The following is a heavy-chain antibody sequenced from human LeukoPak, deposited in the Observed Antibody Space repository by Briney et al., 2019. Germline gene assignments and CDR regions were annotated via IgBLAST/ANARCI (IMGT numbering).Heavy chain of an antibody. CDR2: INPSGGST. CDR1: GYTFTSYY. CDR3: ARSYGSGKVDY. J-gene: IGHJ4*02. Sequence: VSVKVSCKASGYTFTSYYMHWVRQAPGQGLEWMGIINPSGGSTSYAQKFQGRVTMTRDTSTSTVYMELSRLRSDDTAVYYCARSYGSGKVDYWGQGTLVTVSS. V-gene: IGHV1-46*01. D-gene: IGHD3-10*01.